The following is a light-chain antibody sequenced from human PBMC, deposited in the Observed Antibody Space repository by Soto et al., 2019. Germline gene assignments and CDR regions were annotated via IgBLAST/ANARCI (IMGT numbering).Light chain of an antibody. J-gene: IGKJ4*01. CDR3: QQYEDPPVT. CDR2: DAS. Sequence: DIQLTQSPSSLSASVGDRVTFTCQASQGVRNYLNWYQQKSGQAPKLLIHDASNLQTGVPSRFSGSGSGTDFSFTISSLQPEDIATCYCQQYEDPPVTFGGGTKVDIK. V-gene: IGKV1-33*01. CDR1: QGVRNY.